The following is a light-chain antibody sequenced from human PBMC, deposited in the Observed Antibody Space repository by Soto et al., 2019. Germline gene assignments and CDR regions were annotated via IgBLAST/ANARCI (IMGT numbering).Light chain of an antibody. V-gene: IGKV3-15*01. CDR3: QQYNNWWT. J-gene: IGKJ1*01. Sequence: IVITQSAAALSVSPGERATLSCRASQSVSSNLAWYQQKPGQAPRLLIYGASTRATGIPARFSGSGSGTEFTLTISSLQSEDFAVYYCQQYNNWWTFGQGTKVDIK. CDR2: GAS. CDR1: QSVSSN.